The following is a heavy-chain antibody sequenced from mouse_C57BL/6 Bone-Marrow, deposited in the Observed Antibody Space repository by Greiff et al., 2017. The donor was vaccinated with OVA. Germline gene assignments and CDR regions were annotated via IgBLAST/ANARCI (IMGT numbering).Heavy chain of an antibody. Sequence: EVKLEESGAELVRPGASVKLSCTASGFNIKDDYMHWVKQRPEQGLEWIGWIDPENGDTEYASKFQGKATITADTSSNTAYLQLSSLTSEDTAVYYCTSYDYDPPFAYWGQGTLVTVSA. J-gene: IGHJ3*01. CDR3: TSYDYDPPFAY. CDR1: GFNIKDDY. D-gene: IGHD2-4*01. V-gene: IGHV14-4*01. CDR2: IDPENGDT.